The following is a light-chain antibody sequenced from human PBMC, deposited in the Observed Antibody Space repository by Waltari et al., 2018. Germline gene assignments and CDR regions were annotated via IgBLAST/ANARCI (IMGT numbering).Light chain of an antibody. V-gene: IGKV3-11*01. CDR1: QSLIRY. CDR2: DAS. Sequence: EIVLTQSPATLSLSPGGRATLSCRASQSLIRYLAWYQQKPGQTPRLLIYDASNRATGIPARFSGSGSGTDFTLTINSLEPEDFAVYYCQQRYNWPVTFGGGTRVEIK. J-gene: IGKJ4*01. CDR3: QQRYNWPVT.